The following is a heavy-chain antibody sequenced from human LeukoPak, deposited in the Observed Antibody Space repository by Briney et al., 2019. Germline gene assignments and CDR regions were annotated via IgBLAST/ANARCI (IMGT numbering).Heavy chain of an antibody. Sequence: GRSLRLSCAASGFTFSSYEMNWVRQAPGKGLEWVSCISSSGSTICYTASVKGRFTISRDNAKNSLYLQMNSLRAEDTAVYYCAREIRGFFDYWGQGTLVTVSS. D-gene: IGHD3-10*01. CDR2: ISSSGSTI. CDR3: AREIRGFFDY. J-gene: IGHJ4*02. CDR1: GFTFSSYE. V-gene: IGHV3-48*03.